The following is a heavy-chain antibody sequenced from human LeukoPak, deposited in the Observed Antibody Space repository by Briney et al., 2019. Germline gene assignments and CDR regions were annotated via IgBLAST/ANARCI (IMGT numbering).Heavy chain of an antibody. CDR1: GGTFSSYA. CDR3: ARNFKGVAGYFDY. CDR2: IIPILGIA. J-gene: IGHJ4*02. Sequence: WASVRVSCKASGGTFSSYAISWVRQAPGQGLEWMGRIIPILGIANYAQKFQGRVTITADKSTSTAYMELSSLRSEDTAVYYCARNFKGVAGYFDYWGQGTLVTVSS. D-gene: IGHD6-19*01. V-gene: IGHV1-69*04.